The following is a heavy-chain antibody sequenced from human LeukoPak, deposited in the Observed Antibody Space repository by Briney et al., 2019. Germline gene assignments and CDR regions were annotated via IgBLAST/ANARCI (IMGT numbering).Heavy chain of an antibody. D-gene: IGHD4-17*01. CDR2: ISNSSSYI. CDR3: ARDFDYGDYANWFDP. J-gene: IGHJ5*02. Sequence: PGGSLRLSCAASGFTFSSYSMNWVRQAPGKGLEWVSSISNSSSYIYYADSVKGRFTISRDTAKNSLYLQMNSLRAEDTAVYYCARDFDYGDYANWFDPWGQGTLVTVSS. CDR1: GFTFSSYS. V-gene: IGHV3-21*01.